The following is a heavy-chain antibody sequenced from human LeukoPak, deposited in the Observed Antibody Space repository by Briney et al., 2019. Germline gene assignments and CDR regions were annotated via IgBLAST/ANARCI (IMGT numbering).Heavy chain of an antibody. CDR3: ARDFGDKNDWYHDY. D-gene: IGHD3-10*01. J-gene: IGHJ4*02. V-gene: IGHV3-7*01. CDR2: IKQDGSKE. CDR1: GFTFSSYW. Sequence: PVGSLRLSCAASGFTFSSYWMSWVRQAPGKGLEWVADIKQDGSKEYYVDSVRGRFTISRDNAKNSLYLQMNSLRAEDTAVYYCARDFGDKNDWYHDYWGQGTLVTVSS.